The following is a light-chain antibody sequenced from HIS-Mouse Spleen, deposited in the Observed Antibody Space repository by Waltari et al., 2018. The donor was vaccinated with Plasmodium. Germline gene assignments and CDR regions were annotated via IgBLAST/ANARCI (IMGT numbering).Light chain of an antibody. CDR3: QQYNSYSWT. V-gene: IGKV1-5*03. CDR2: KAS. Sequence: DIQMTQSPSTLSASVGDRVTITCRASQSISSWLASYQQKTGKAPKPLIYKASSLESGVPSRFSGSGSETEFTLTISSLQPDDFATYYCQQYNSYSWTFGQGTKVEIK. J-gene: IGKJ1*01. CDR1: QSISSW.